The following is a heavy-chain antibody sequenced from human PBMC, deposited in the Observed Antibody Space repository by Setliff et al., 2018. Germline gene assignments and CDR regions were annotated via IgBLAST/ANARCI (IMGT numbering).Heavy chain of an antibody. Sequence: SETLSLTCSASTASMTYYYWSWIRQPPGKGLEWIGHVYDTGSTKYSPSLKGRVTISMDTSVNEFSLRLSSVTAADTAVYYCARLSGFLYIDVWGKGTTVTVSS. CDR1: TASMTYYY. CDR3: ARLSGFLYIDV. V-gene: IGHV4-59*08. CDR2: VYDTGST. D-gene: IGHD3-3*01. J-gene: IGHJ6*03.